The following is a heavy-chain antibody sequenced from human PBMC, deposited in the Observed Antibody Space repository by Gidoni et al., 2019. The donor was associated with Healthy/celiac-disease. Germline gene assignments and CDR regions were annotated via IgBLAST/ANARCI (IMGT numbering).Heavy chain of an antibody. D-gene: IGHD4-17*01. Sequence: QVQLVQSGAEVKKPGSSVKVSCKASGCTFSSYTISWVRQAPGQGLEWMGRIIPILGIANYAQKFQGRVTITADKSTSTAYMELSSLRSEDTAVYYCAREAYGDHGLYYYYYMDVWGKGTTVTVSS. CDR2: IIPILGIA. CDR3: AREAYGDHGLYYYYYMDV. CDR1: GCTFSSYT. J-gene: IGHJ6*03. V-gene: IGHV1-69*08.